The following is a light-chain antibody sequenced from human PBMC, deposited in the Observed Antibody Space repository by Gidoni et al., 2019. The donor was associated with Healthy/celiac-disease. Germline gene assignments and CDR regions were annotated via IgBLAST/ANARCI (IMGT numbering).Light chain of an antibody. V-gene: IGKV1-9*01. CDR3: QHLNSYLT. CDR1: QGISSY. Sequence: DIQLTQATSFLSASVGDRVTITCRASQGISSYLAWYQQKPGKAPKLLIYAPSTLQSGVPSRFLGRGSGTDFSLTISLLQPEYFATYYCQHLNSYLTFGPGTKV. CDR2: APS. J-gene: IGKJ3*01.